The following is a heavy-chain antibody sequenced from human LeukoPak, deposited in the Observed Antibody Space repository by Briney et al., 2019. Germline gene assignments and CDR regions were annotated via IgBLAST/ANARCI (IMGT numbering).Heavy chain of an antibody. V-gene: IGHV4-59*08. J-gene: IGHJ4*02. D-gene: IGHD3-10*01. CDR3: ARASMVRGVHFDY. CDR1: GGSISSYY. Sequence: SETLSLTCTVSGGSISSYYWSWIRQPPGKGLEWIGYVYYSGTTNYNPSLKNRITISVDTSKNQFSLKLSSVTIADTAVYYCARASMVRGVHFDYWGQGTLVTVSS. CDR2: VYYSGTT.